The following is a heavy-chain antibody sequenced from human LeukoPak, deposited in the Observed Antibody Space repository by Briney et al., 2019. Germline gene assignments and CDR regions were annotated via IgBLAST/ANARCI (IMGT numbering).Heavy chain of an antibody. Sequence: SVKVSCKASGGTFSSYAISWVRQAPGQGLEWMGGVIPIFGTANYAQEFQGRVTITADESTSTAYMELSSLRSEDTAVYYCARAERGILTKNAFDIWGQGTMVIVSS. V-gene: IGHV1-69*13. D-gene: IGHD3-9*01. J-gene: IGHJ3*02. CDR3: ARAERGILTKNAFDI. CDR1: GGTFSSYA. CDR2: VIPIFGTA.